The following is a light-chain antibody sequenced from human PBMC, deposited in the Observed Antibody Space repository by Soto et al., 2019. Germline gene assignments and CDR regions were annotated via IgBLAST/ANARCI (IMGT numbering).Light chain of an antibody. Sequence: DIQMTQSPSTLSASVGDRVTITCRTSQSISSWLAWYQQKPGKAPKLLIYDASSFESGVPSRFSGSGSGTEFTLTISSLQPGDFATYYCQQYNSYSGTFGQGTKVEIK. V-gene: IGKV1-5*01. CDR3: QQYNSYSGT. CDR2: DAS. J-gene: IGKJ1*01. CDR1: QSISSW.